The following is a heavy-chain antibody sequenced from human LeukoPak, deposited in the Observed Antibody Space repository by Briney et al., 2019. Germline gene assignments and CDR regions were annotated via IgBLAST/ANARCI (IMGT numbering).Heavy chain of an antibody. D-gene: IGHD6-19*01. Sequence: GGSLRLSCAASGFTFSSYAMSWVRQAPGKGLEWVSGISDSGAGTYYSDSVKGRFTISRDNSKNTLYLQMNSLRADDTAVYYCAIAKGPVDIVVAATGVFGYWGQGTLVTVSS. J-gene: IGHJ4*02. V-gene: IGHV3-23*01. CDR3: AIAKGPVDIVVAATGVFGY. CDR1: GFTFSSYA. CDR2: ISDSGAGT.